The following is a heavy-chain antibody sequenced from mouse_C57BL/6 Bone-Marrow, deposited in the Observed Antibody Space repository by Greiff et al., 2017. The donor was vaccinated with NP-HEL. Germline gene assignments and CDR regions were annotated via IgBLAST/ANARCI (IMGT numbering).Heavy chain of an antibody. CDR3: ARRGIGTVVGDWYFDV. Sequence: QVQLQQSGPELVKPGASVKISCKASGYAFSSSWMNWVKQRPGKGLEWIGRIYPGDGDTNYNGKFKGKATLTADKSSSTAYMQLSSLTSEDSAVYFCARRGIGTVVGDWYFDVWGTGTTVTVSS. D-gene: IGHD1-1*01. J-gene: IGHJ1*03. V-gene: IGHV1-82*01. CDR2: IYPGDGDT. CDR1: GYAFSSSW.